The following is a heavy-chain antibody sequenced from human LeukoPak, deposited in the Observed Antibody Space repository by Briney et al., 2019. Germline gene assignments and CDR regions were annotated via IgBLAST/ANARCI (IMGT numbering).Heavy chain of an antibody. CDR1: VFTFGDHV. CDR2: IRSRAYCGTT. V-gene: IGHV3-49*04. Sequence: GGSLRLSCTTSVFTFGDHVMSWVRQAPGKGLEWVGFIRSRAYCGTTEYAASVKDRFIISREDSRNIAYLPMNRLRIEDTAVYYCTRGPIQLWIHNAMDVWGQGTTVIVSS. CDR3: TRGPIQLWIHNAMDV. J-gene: IGHJ6*02. D-gene: IGHD5-18*01.